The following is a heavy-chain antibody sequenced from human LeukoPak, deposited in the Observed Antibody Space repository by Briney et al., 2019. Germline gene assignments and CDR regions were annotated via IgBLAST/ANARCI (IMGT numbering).Heavy chain of an antibody. CDR3: ARAPRGVVDY. D-gene: IGHD3-10*01. CDR2: INSDGSST. Sequence: PGGSLRLSCAASGFTFSSYWMHWVRQAPGKGLVRVSRINSDGSSTSYADSVKGRFTISRDNAKNTLYLQMNSLRAEDTAVYYCARAPRGVVDYWGQGTLVTVSS. V-gene: IGHV3-74*01. J-gene: IGHJ4*02. CDR1: GFTFSSYW.